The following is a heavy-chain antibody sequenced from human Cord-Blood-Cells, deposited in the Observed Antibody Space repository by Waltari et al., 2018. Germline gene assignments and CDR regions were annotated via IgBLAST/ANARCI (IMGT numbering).Heavy chain of an antibody. CDR2: IYYSRST. J-gene: IGHJ4*02. D-gene: IGHD2-2*01. V-gene: IGHV4-39*01. CDR1: GGSISSSSYY. CDR3: ARHSWASCYDY. Sequence: QLQLQESGPGLVKPSETLSLTCTVSGGSISSSSYYWGWIGKPPGKGLEGIGSIYYSRSTSYSPSLKSRVTRSVDTSKNQFSLKLSSVTAADSAVYYCARHSWASCYDYWGQGTLVTVSS.